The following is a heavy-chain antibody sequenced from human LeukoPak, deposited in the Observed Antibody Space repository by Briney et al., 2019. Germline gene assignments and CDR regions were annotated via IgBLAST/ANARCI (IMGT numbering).Heavy chain of an antibody. CDR2: IIGSGDST. V-gene: IGHV3-23*01. CDR1: GFTFSSYA. CDR3: AKDPLYDSSGYYPIDINWFDP. J-gene: IGHJ5*02. D-gene: IGHD3-22*01. Sequence: PGGSLRLSCAGSGFTFSSYAMTLVRQAPGKGLEWVSAIIGSGDSTDYADSVKGRFTISRDNSKNTLYLQMNSLRAEDTAVYYCAKDPLYDSSGYYPIDINWFDPWGQGTLVTVSS.